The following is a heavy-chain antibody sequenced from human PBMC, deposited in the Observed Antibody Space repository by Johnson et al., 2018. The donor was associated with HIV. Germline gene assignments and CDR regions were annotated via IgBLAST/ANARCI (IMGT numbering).Heavy chain of an antibody. V-gene: IGHV3-30*04. J-gene: IGHJ3*02. Sequence: QEKLVESGGGLVQTGGSLRLSCAASGFTFSSYAKHWVRQAPGKGLEWVAVISYDGSNKYYADSVKGRFTISRDNSKNTLYLQMNSLRAEDTAVYYCARAERSSSGVDAFDIWGQGTMVTVSS. CDR2: ISYDGSNK. CDR1: GFTFSSYA. CDR3: ARAERSSSGVDAFDI. D-gene: IGHD6-6*01.